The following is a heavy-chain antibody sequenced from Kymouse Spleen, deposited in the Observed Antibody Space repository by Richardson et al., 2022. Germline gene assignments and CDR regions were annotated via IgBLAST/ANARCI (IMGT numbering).Heavy chain of an antibody. Sequence: QVQLQESGPGLVKPSETLSLTCTVSGGSISSYYWSWIRQPPGKGLEWIGYIYYSGSTNYNPSLKSRVTISVDTSKNQFSLKLSSVTAADTAVYYCAREGDSNYAFDYWGQGTLVTVSS. V-gene: IGHV4-59*01. J-gene: IGHJ4*02. CDR1: GGSISSYY. D-gene: IGHD4-11,IGHD4-11*01. CDR2: IYYSGST. CDR3: AREGDSNYAFDY.